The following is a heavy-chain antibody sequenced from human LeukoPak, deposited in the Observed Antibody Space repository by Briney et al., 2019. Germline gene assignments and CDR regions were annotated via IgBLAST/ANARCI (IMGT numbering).Heavy chain of an antibody. CDR1: GGSFSGYY. V-gene: IGHV4-34*01. J-gene: IGHJ5*02. Sequence: SETLSLTCAVYGGSFSGYYWSWIRQPPGKGLEWIGEINHSGSTNYNPSLKSRVTISVDTSKNQFSLKLCSVTAADTAVYYCATDWNLGWFDPWGQGTLVTVSS. CDR3: ATDWNLGWFDP. D-gene: IGHD1-1*01. CDR2: INHSGST.